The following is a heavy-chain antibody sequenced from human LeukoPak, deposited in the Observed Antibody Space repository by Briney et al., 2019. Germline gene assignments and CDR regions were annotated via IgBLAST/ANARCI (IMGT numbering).Heavy chain of an antibody. CDR1: GFTFSDYY. V-gene: IGHV3-11*01. J-gene: IGHJ5*02. CDR2: ISSSGSTI. CDR3: ARALPGGAEIWFDP. Sequence: GGSLRLSCAASGFTFSDYYMSWIRQAPGKGLEWVSYISSSGSTIYYADSVKGRFTISRDNAKNSLYLQMNSLRAEDTAMYYCARALPGGAEIWFDPWGQGTLVTVSS. D-gene: IGHD4-23*01.